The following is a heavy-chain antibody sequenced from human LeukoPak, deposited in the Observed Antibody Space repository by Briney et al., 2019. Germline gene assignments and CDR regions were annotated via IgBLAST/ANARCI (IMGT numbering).Heavy chain of an antibody. Sequence: GGSLRLSCAASGFTFSNYYMHWVRQAPGKGLEWVAVISYDVNKKYYADSVKGRFTISRDNSKNTLYLQMNSLRAEDTAVYYCAKDQGTRLAFDIWGQGTMVTVSS. CDR1: GFTFSNYY. CDR3: AKDQGTRLAFDI. CDR2: ISYDVNKK. V-gene: IGHV3-30*18. J-gene: IGHJ3*02.